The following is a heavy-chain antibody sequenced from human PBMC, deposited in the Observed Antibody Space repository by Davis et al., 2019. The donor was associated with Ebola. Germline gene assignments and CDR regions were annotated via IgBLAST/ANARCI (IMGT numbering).Heavy chain of an antibody. CDR2: IYYSGST. J-gene: IGHJ6*02. CDR1: GGSISSYY. Sequence: MPGGSLRLSCTVSGGSISSYYWSWIRQPPGKGLEWIGYIYYSGSTNYNPSLKSRVTISVDTSKNQFSLKLSSVTAADTAVYYCARETYGDYGLYYYGMDVWGQGTTVTVSS. D-gene: IGHD4-17*01. CDR3: ARETYGDYGLYYYGMDV. V-gene: IGHV4-59*01.